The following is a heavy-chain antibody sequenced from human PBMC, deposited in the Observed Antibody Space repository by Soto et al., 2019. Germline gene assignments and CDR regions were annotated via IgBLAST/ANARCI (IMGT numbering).Heavy chain of an antibody. CDR1: GGSFSGYY. Sequence: SETLSLTCAVYGGSFSGYYWSWIRQPPGKGLEWIGEINHSGSTNYNPSLKSRVTMSVDTSKNQFSLKLSSVTAADTAVYYCARANYGGGRGNAFDIWGQGTMVTVSS. D-gene: IGHD1-26*01. CDR3: ARANYGGGRGNAFDI. V-gene: IGHV4-34*01. J-gene: IGHJ3*02. CDR2: INHSGST.